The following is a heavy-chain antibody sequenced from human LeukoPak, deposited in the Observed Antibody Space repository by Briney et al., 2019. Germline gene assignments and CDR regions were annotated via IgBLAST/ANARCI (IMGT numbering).Heavy chain of an antibody. CDR1: GFTVSNNY. V-gene: IGHV3-11*04. Sequence: PGGSLRLSCAASGFTVSNNYMSWVRQAPGKGLEWVSYISSSGSTIYYADSVKGRFTISRDNAKNSLYLQMNTLSAEDTAVYYCAREPNTYGDFLFDYWGQGTLVTVSS. CDR3: AREPNTYGDFLFDY. D-gene: IGHD4-17*01. J-gene: IGHJ4*02. CDR2: ISSSGSTI.